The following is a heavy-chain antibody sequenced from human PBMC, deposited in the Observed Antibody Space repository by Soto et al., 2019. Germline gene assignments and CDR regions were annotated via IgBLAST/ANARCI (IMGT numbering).Heavy chain of an antibody. D-gene: IGHD2-2*01. CDR1: GITFSNFA. J-gene: IGHJ4*02. Sequence: ELLESGGGLVQPGESLRLSCAASGITFSNFAVNCVRQAPGKGLEWVSCISGSTFYADSVKGRFTISRDNSKNTLYLQMNSLRAEDTAVYYCAKGDTSSCYSPFDYWGQGSLVTVSS. CDR3: AKGDTSSCYSPFDY. CDR2: ISGST. V-gene: IGHV3-23*01.